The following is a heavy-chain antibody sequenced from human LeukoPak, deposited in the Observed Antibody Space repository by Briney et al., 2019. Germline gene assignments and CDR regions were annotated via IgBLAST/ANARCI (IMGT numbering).Heavy chain of an antibody. D-gene: IGHD4-23*01. V-gene: IGHV3-7*01. CDR1: GFTFSRDW. Sequence: PGGSLRLSCAASGFTFSRDWMSWVRQAPGKGLEWVANIKQDGSEKYYVDSVKGRFTISRDNAKKSLYLQINTLRAEDTAVYYCAREVNYYYYMDVWGKGTTVTVSS. J-gene: IGHJ6*03. CDR2: IKQDGSEK. CDR3: AREVNYYYYMDV.